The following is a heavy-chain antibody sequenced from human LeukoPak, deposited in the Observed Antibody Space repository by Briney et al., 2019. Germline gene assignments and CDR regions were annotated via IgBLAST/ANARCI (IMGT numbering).Heavy chain of an antibody. V-gene: IGHV4-39*07. D-gene: IGHD6-19*01. Sequence: SRVTISVDTSKNQFSLKLSSVTAADTAVYYCARGYGSGWYFGDWGQGTLVTISS. J-gene: IGHJ4*02. CDR3: ARGYGSGWYFGD.